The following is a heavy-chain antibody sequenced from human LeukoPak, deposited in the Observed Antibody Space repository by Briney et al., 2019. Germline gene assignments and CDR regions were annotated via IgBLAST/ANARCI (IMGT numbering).Heavy chain of an antibody. CDR3: ARVGYYDFWSGYY. Sequence: GGSLRLSCAASGFAFSGFNMNWVRQAPGKGLEWVSYISDDSITIYYTDSVKGRFSISRDNAKNSLYLQMSSLRAEDTAVYYCARVGYYDFWSGYYWGQGTLVTVSS. J-gene: IGHJ4*02. CDR2: ISDDSITI. D-gene: IGHD3-3*01. CDR1: GFAFSGFN. V-gene: IGHV3-48*01.